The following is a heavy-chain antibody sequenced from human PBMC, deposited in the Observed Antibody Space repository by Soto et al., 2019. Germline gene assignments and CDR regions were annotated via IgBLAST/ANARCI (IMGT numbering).Heavy chain of an antibody. CDR2: IKQDGSEK. CDR3: SRDWGPPCTPNYFDC. D-gene: IGHD2-8*01. CDR1: GFTFSSYW. Sequence: GGSLRLSCAASGFTFSSYWMSWVRQAPGKGLEWVANIKQDGSEKYYVDSVKGRFTISRDNAKNSLYLQMNSLRAEDTAVYYYSRDWGPPCTPNYFDCWGQGTLVTVSS. J-gene: IGHJ4*02. V-gene: IGHV3-7*05.